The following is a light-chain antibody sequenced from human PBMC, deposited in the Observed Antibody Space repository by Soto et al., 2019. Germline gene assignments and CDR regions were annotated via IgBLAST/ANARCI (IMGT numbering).Light chain of an antibody. J-gene: IGKJ3*01. CDR2: GTS. CDR3: QQCGSPPFT. V-gene: IGKV3-15*01. CDR1: QSLSSN. Sequence: EIVMTQSPATLSVSPGERATLSCRASQSLSSNLAWYQQKPGQAPRLLIYGTSTRATGIPARFSGGGSGTDFSLTISRLQREDFAVYYCQQCGSPPFTFGPGTKVDIK.